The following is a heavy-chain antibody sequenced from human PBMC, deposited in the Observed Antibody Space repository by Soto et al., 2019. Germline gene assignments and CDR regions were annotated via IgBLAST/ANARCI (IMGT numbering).Heavy chain of an antibody. D-gene: IGHD5-18*01. CDR3: ASGIQLWLRRINNGYSG. Sequence: QVQLVQSGAEVKKTESSVKVSCKAPGGTLSTYAISWVRQAPGQGLEWMGGIIPMFGTANYAQRFQARVKIIADESTNTVYMELSILRSEDTAVYFCASGIQLWLRRINNGYSGWGQGTLVTVSS. CDR1: GGTLSTYA. V-gene: IGHV1-69*12. CDR2: IIPMFGTA. J-gene: IGHJ4*02.